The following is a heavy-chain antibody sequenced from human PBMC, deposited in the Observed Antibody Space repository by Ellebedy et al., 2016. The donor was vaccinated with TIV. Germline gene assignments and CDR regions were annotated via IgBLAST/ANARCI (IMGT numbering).Heavy chain of an antibody. D-gene: IGHD2-8*02. CDR1: GDTLTDLS. V-gene: IGHV1-24*01. J-gene: IGHJ3*02. CDR2: FDAGDGGDGET. CDR3: ATDTGTSRADAFDI. Sequence: AASVKVSCKVSGDTLTDLSIHWVRQAPGKGLEWVGGFDAGDGGDGETSYAQKFQGRVTMTEDTSTDTAYMELTSLRSEDTAVYYCATDTGTSRADAFDIWGQGTMVTVSS.